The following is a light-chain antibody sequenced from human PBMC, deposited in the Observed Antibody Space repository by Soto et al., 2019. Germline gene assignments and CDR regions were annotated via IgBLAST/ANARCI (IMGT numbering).Light chain of an antibody. CDR3: QRYNNWPLT. CDR1: QSVSSTY. J-gene: IGKJ4*01. Sequence: EIVLTQSPGTLSLSPGERATLSCRASQSVSSTYLGWYQQKPGQAPRLLISGASSRATGIPDRFSGSGSGTDFTLTINSLQSEDFAIYYCQRYNNWPLTFGGGTKVDIK. CDR2: GAS. V-gene: IGKV3-20*01.